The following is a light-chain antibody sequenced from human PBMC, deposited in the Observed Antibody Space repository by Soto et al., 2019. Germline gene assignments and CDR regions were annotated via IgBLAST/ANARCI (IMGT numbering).Light chain of an antibody. CDR1: QSANSNF. CDR2: GAS. Sequence: EIVLTQSPGTLSLSPGHRATLSCRASQSANSNFLAWYQQKPGQAPSLLIYGASSRATGIPDTFSGSGSGTDFTLTISRLEPGDFAVYYCQHYGTTPWTFGQGTKVEIK. J-gene: IGKJ1*01. CDR3: QHYGTTPWT. V-gene: IGKV3-20*01.